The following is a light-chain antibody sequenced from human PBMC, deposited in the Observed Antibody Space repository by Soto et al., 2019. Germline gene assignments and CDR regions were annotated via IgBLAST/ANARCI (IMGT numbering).Light chain of an antibody. CDR2: AAS. V-gene: IGKV1-39*01. Sequence: DIQMTQSPSSLSASVGDRVTITCRASQSINSYVNWYQEKPGKAPKLLIHAASSLQSGVPSRFSGSESGTEFTLIISSLQPEDFATYYCQQSYSTPLTFGGGTNVEIK. CDR1: QSINSY. CDR3: QQSYSTPLT. J-gene: IGKJ4*01.